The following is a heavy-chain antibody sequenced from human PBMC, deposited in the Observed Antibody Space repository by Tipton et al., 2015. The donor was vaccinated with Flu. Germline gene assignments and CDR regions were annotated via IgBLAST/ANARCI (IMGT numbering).Heavy chain of an antibody. CDR3: ARRIREDIVVDLTVTRSYYYAMDV. J-gene: IGHJ6*02. CDR1: GGSLRSSSYY. CDR2: IYFSGST. D-gene: IGHD2-15*01. Sequence: TLSLTCTVSGGSLRSSSYYWGWIRQPPGKGLEWIGSIYFSGSTYYNPSLKSRVTISIDTSKNQFSLKLSSVAAADTAVYYCARRIREDIVVDLTVTRSYYYAMDVWGQGTTVTVSS. V-gene: IGHV4-39*01.